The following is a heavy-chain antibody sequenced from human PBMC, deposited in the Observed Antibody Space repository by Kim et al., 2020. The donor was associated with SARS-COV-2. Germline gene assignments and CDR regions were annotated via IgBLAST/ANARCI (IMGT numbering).Heavy chain of an antibody. D-gene: IGHD2-2*01. CDR3: AKDMTYECSSISCYPDYYYGLDV. CDR1: GFTFSSYG. V-gene: IGHV3-30*18. Sequence: GGYLRLSCAASGFTFSSYGMHWVRQAPGKGLEWVAIISYEGSKKYYADSVKGRLTISRDNSKNTLYLQMNSLRAEDTTVYYCAKDMTYECSSISCYPDYYYGLDVWGQGTTVTVS. J-gene: IGHJ6*02. CDR2: ISYEGSKK.